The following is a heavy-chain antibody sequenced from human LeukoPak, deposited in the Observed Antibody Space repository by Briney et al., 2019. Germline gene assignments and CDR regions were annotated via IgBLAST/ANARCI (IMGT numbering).Heavy chain of an antibody. CDR1: GGSISSYY. J-gene: IGHJ4*02. V-gene: IGHV4-59*08. D-gene: IGHD5-18*01. CDR2: IYYSGST. Sequence: SETLSLTCTVSGGSISSYYWSWIRQPPGKGLEWIGYIYYSGSTNYNPSLKSRVTISVDTSKIQFSLKLSSVTAADTAVYFCARHSTWIHLWFDYWGQGTLVTVSS. CDR3: ARHSTWIHLWFDY.